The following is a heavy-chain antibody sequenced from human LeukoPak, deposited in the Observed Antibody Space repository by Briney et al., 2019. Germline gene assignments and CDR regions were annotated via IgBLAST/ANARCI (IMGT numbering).Heavy chain of an antibody. CDR2: ISAYNGDT. V-gene: IGHV1-18*04. D-gene: IGHD3-3*01. Sequence: ASLRVSCKASGYTFTGYYMHCVRQAPGQGLEWMGWISAYNGDTNYEQKFQGRVTMTTDTSTSTAYMELRSLRSDDTAVYYCARSTEFWSGYPSFDYWGQGTLVTVSS. CDR3: ARSTEFWSGYPSFDY. J-gene: IGHJ4*02. CDR1: GYTFTGYY.